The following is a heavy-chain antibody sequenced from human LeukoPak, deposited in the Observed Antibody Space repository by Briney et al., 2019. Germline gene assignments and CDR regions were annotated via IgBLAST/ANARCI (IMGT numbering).Heavy chain of an antibody. CDR2: IDGDGSST. J-gene: IGHJ3*02. D-gene: IGHD6-13*01. Sequence: GGSLRLSCAASGFTFSSYWMQWVRQAPGKGLVWVSRIDGDGSSTNYADSVKGRFTISRDNAKNTLYLQMNSLRAEDTAVYYCARQYPYSSSWSPDTFDIWGQGTMVTVSS. V-gene: IGHV3-74*01. CDR3: ARQYPYSSSWSPDTFDI. CDR1: GFTFSSYW.